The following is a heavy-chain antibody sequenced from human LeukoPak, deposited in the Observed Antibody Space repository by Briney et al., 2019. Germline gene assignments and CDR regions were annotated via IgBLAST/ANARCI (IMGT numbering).Heavy chain of an antibody. D-gene: IGHD2-15*01. Sequence: PGGSLRLSCAASGFTFNSYWMHRVRQAPGKGLVWVSRINSDGSSTSYADSVKGRFTISRDNAKNTLYLQMNSLRAEDTAVYYCARSVAVVTATFGYWGQGTLVTVSS. J-gene: IGHJ4*02. V-gene: IGHV3-74*01. CDR1: GFTFNSYW. CDR3: ARSVAVVTATFGY. CDR2: INSDGSST.